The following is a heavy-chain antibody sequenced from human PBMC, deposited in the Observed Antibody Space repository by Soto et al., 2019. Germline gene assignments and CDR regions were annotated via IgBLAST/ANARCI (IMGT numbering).Heavy chain of an antibody. J-gene: IGHJ4*02. Sequence: PGGSLRLSCAASGFTFSSYSMNWVRQAPGRGLEWVSSISSSSTYIYYADSVQGRFTISRDNAKNSLYLQMNSLRAEDTAVYYCARESTITRFFDYWGQGALVTVSS. CDR2: ISSSSTYI. V-gene: IGHV3-21*01. CDR3: ARESTITRFFDY. CDR1: GFTFSSYS. D-gene: IGHD5-12*01.